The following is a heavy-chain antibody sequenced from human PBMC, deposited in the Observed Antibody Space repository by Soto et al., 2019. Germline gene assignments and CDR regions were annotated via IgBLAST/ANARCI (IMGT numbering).Heavy chain of an antibody. J-gene: IGHJ6*02. D-gene: IGHD6-13*01. CDR2: ISYDGSNK. CDR1: GFTFSSYA. Sequence: QVQLVESGGGVVQPGRSLRLSCAASGFTFSSYAMHWVRQAPGKGLEWVAVISYDGSNKYYADSVKGRFTISRDNSKNTLYLQMNGLRAEDTAVYYCARVGIAATYSSTYYGMDVWGQGTTVTVSS. V-gene: IGHV3-30-3*01. CDR3: ARVGIAATYSSTYYGMDV.